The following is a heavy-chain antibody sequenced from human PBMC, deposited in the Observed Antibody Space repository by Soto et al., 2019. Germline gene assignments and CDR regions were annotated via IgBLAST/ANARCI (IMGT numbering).Heavy chain of an antibody. Sequence: AGSLRLSCAASGFTFSSYSMNWVRQAPGKGLEWVSSISSSSSYIYYADSVKGRFTISRDNANNFLYLQMNSLRAEDTALYYCAKGEYYYDSSGYYPFDYWGQGTLVTVSS. D-gene: IGHD3-22*01. CDR3: AKGEYYYDSSGYYPFDY. CDR1: GFTFSSYS. J-gene: IGHJ4*02. V-gene: IGHV3-21*04. CDR2: ISSSSSYI.